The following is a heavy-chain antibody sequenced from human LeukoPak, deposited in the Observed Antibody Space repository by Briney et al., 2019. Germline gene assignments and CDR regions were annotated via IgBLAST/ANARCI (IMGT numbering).Heavy chain of an antibody. CDR2: ISAHNGNT. D-gene: IGHD1-20*01. CDR3: ARDYNFVPDY. CDR1: GYTFIRNG. Sequence: ASVKVSCKASGYTFIRNGISWVRQAPGQGLEWMGWISAHNGNTNYAQKFQGRVTMTTDTSTSTAYVELRSLRSDDTAVYYCARDYNFVPDYWGQGTLVTVSS. V-gene: IGHV1-18*01. J-gene: IGHJ4*02.